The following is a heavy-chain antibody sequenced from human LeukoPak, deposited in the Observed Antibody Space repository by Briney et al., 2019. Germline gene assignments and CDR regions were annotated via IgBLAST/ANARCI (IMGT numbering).Heavy chain of an antibody. J-gene: IGHJ3*02. CDR1: GYTFTGYY. Sequence: ASVKVSCKASGYTFTGYYMHWVRQAPGQGLEWMGWINPNSGGTNYAQKFQGRVTITADESTSTAYMELSSLRSEDTAVYYCGGSPPEFDIWGQGTMVTVSS. CDR3: GGSPPEFDI. D-gene: IGHD3-16*01. CDR2: INPNSGGT. V-gene: IGHV1-2*02.